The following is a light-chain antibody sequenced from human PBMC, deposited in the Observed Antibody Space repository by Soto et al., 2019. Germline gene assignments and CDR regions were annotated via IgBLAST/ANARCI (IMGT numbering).Light chain of an antibody. Sequence: EIVLTQSPGTLSLSPGERATLSCRASQSVSSTYLAWYQQKPGRAPRLLIYDASSRATGIPDRFSGSGSGTDFTLTISRLEPEDFAVYYFQQFSSTPWTFGQGTEVEIK. V-gene: IGKV3-20*01. CDR2: DAS. CDR3: QQFSSTPWT. CDR1: QSVSSTY. J-gene: IGKJ1*01.